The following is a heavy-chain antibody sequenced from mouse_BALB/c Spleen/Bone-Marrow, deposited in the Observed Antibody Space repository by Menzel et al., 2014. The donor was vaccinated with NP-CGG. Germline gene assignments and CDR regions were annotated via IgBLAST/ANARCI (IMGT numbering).Heavy chain of an antibody. D-gene: IGHD1-1*01. V-gene: IGHV1-80*01. CDR3: AGSTPLAY. CDR2: IYPGDDDT. Sequence: QVKLMESGAELVRPGSSVKISCKASGYAFSRSWMNWVKQRPGQGLEWIGQIYPGDDDTNYSGKFKGRATLTADKSSGTAYMQLSSLTSEDSAVYFCAGSTPLAYWGQGTLVTVSA. J-gene: IGHJ3*01. CDR1: GYAFSRSW.